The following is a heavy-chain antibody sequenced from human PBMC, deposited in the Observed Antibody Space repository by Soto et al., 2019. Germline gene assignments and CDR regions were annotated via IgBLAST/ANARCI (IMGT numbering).Heavy chain of an antibody. J-gene: IGHJ1*01. D-gene: IGHD3-22*01. CDR3: AKPMIVVVTPAQR. CDR1: GFTFSSYA. Sequence: EVQLLESGGGLVQPGGSLRLSCAASGFTFSSYAMSWVRQAPGKGLEWVSDISGSGGSTYYADSVNGRFTISRANSKNTLYLQMNSLRAEDTAVYYCAKPMIVVVTPAQRWGQGTLVSVSS. CDR2: ISGSGGST. V-gene: IGHV3-23*01.